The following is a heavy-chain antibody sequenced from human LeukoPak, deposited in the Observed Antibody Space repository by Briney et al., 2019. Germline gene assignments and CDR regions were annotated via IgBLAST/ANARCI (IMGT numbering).Heavy chain of an antibody. CDR2: IMTNGGST. J-gene: IGHJ4*02. Sequence: GESLRLSCSASGFTLSSYAMHWVRQAPGKGLEYVSAIMTNGGSTYHADSGKGRFTTSTDNSKNTLYLQLSSLRAEDTAVYYCVKGPWGSDYELSDKYYFDYWGQGTLVTVSS. CDR1: GFTLSSYA. V-gene: IGHV3-64D*09. D-gene: IGHD3-16*01. CDR3: VKGPWGSDYELSDKYYFDY.